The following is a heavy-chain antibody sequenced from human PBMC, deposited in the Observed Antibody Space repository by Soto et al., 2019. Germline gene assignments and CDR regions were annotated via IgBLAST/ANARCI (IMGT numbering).Heavy chain of an antibody. J-gene: IGHJ4*02. D-gene: IGHD2-8*01. CDR2: IYYSGTT. CDR1: RGSVSSSGYY. V-gene: IGHV4-31*03. Sequence: SERLSLTCTVSRGSVSSSGYYWRWIRNNPRTGLGWIGYIYYSGTTYFSPSLKSRASMSLDTSKNEFSRKLTSVTTADTAVYYCARRAXPQCINGVCYKDGFWDYWGQGALVTVSS. CDR3: ARRAXPQCINGVCYKDGFWDY.